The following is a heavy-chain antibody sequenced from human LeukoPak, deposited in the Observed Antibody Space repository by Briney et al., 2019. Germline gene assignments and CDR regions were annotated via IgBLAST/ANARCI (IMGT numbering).Heavy chain of an antibody. Sequence: PSETLSLTCAVYGGSLSGYYWSWIRQPPGKGLEWIGEINHSGSTNYNPSLKSRVTISVDTSKNQFSLKLSSVTAADTAVYYCASSHRLYYYDSSGYYWLGRYAFDIWGQGTMVTVSS. D-gene: IGHD3-22*01. CDR1: GGSLSGYY. CDR2: INHSGST. V-gene: IGHV4-34*01. CDR3: ASSHRLYYYDSSGYYWLGRYAFDI. J-gene: IGHJ3*02.